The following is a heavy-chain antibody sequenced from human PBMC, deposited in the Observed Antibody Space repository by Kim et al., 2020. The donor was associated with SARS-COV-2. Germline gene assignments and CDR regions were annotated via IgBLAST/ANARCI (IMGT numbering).Heavy chain of an antibody. V-gene: IGHV4-59*08. J-gene: IGHJ3*02. D-gene: IGHD3-22*01. Sequence: SETLSLTCTVSGGSISSYYWSCIRQPPGKGLEWIGYIYYSGSTNYNPSLKSRVTISVDTSKNQFSLKLSSVTAADTAVYYCAGQKPRYYYDSSGSYGAFDICGQGTMVTVSS. CDR3: AGQKPRYYYDSSGSYGAFDI. CDR2: IYYSGST. CDR1: GGSISSYY.